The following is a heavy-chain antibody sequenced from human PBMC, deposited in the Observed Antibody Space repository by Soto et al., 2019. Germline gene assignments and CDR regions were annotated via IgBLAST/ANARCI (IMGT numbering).Heavy chain of an antibody. CDR3: ARNHDFNWFDP. Sequence: GESLKISCKGSGYSFTIYWIGWVRQMPGKGLEWMCIIYPGDSDTRYSPSFQGQVTISADKSISTAYLQWSSLKASDTAMYYCARNHDFNWFDPGGQGTLVPVSS. J-gene: IGHJ5*02. CDR2: IYPGDSDT. V-gene: IGHV5-51*01. CDR1: GYSFTIYW. D-gene: IGHD2-21*02.